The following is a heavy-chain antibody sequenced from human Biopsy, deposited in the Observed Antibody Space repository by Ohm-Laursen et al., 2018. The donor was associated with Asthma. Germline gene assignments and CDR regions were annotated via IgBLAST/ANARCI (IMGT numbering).Heavy chain of an antibody. Sequence: EASVKVSCKASGYTFIGCHIHWMRQAPGQGLEWMGRINPNRGGTNYAQKFQGRVTMTRDTSISTAYMEVSRLRSDDPAVYYCARGQKSAGDRWFDPWGQGTLVTVSS. CDR2: INPNRGGT. J-gene: IGHJ5*02. CDR3: ARGQKSAGDRWFDP. D-gene: IGHD7-27*01. V-gene: IGHV1-2*06. CDR1: GYTFIGCH.